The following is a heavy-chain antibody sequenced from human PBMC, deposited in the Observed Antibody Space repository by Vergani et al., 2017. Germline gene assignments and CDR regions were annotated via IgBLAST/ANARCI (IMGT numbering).Heavy chain of an antibody. J-gene: IGHJ6*02. CDR3: ARVASETMIEGLAYYGMDV. CDR2: IKQDGSEK. CDR1: GFTFSSYA. V-gene: IGHV3-7*03. Sequence: EVQLLESGGGLVQPGGSLRLSCAASGFTFSSYAMSWVRQAPGKGLEWVANIKQDGSEKYYVDSVKGRFTISRDNAKNSLYLQMNSLRAEDTAVYYCARVASETMIEGLAYYGMDVWGQGTTVTVSS. D-gene: IGHD3-22*01.